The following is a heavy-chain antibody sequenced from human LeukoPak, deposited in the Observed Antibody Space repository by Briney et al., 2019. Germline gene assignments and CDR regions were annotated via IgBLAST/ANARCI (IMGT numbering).Heavy chain of an antibody. Sequence: GGSLRLSCAASGYTFSSYWMHWVRHAPGKGLVWVSRINSDGSSTSYADSVKGRFTISRDNAKNTLYLQMNSLRAEDTAVYYCAIDRTGYSSSWHAFDIWGQGTMVTVSS. CDR2: INSDGSST. V-gene: IGHV3-74*01. CDR3: AIDRTGYSSSWHAFDI. D-gene: IGHD6-13*01. CDR1: GYTFSSYW. J-gene: IGHJ3*02.